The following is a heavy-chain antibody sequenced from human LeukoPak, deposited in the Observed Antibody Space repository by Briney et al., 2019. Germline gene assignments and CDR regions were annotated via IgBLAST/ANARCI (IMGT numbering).Heavy chain of an antibody. D-gene: IGHD2-2*02. Sequence: ASVKVSCTASGYTFTSYGISWVRQAPGQGLEWMGWISAYNGNTNYAQKLQGRATMTTDTSTSTAYMELRSLRSDDTAVYYCARDYCSSTSCYIYWFDPWGQGTLVTVSS. CDR3: ARDYCSSTSCYIYWFDP. J-gene: IGHJ5*02. CDR2: ISAYNGNT. CDR1: GYTFTSYG. V-gene: IGHV1-18*01.